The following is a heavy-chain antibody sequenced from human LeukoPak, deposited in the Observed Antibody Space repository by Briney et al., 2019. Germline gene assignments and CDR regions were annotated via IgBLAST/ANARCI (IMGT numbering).Heavy chain of an antibody. J-gene: IGHJ4*02. Sequence: PGGSLRLSCAASGFTFSSYGMHWVRQAPGKGLEWMAVIWYDGSNKYYADSVKGRFTISRDNSKNTLYQQMNSLRAEDTAVYYCARSGGSYAFDYWGQGTLVTVSS. D-gene: IGHD1-26*01. CDR2: IWYDGSNK. CDR3: ARSGGSYAFDY. V-gene: IGHV3-33*01. CDR1: GFTFSSYG.